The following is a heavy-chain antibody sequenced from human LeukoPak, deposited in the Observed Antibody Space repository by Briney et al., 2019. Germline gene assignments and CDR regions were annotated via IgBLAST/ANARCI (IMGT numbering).Heavy chain of an antibody. D-gene: IGHD6-6*01. CDR1: GYTLTELS. CDR3: ATLSITARPRWHRFDP. Sequence: ASVKVSCKVSGYTLTELSIHWVRQAPGKGLEWMGGFDPEDGETIYAQKFQGRVTMTEDTSTDTAYMERSSLRSEDTAVYYCATLSITARPRWHRFDPWGQGTLVTVSS. CDR2: FDPEDGET. V-gene: IGHV1-24*01. J-gene: IGHJ5*02.